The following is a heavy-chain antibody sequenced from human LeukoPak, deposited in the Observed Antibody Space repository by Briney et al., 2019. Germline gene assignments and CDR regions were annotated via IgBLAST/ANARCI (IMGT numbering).Heavy chain of an antibody. CDR1: GYTFINYA. CDR3: AKDWDYGDRGEIGY. V-gene: IGHV1-18*01. J-gene: IGHJ4*01. CDR2: VSPYNGDT. D-gene: IGHD4-17*01. Sequence: ASVKVSCKASGYTFINYAIHWGRQAPGQGLEWMGGVSPYNGDTKYAQNHQGRVTMTTDTSTTTAQMGLRSLTSDGTAVYYCAKDWDYGDRGEIGYRGTGILVTVSS.